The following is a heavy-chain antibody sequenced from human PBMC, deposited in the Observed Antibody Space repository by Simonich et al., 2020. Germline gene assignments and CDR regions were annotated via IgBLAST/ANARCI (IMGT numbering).Heavy chain of an antibody. CDR1: GGSFSGYY. Sequence: QVQLQQWGAGLLKPSETLSLTCAVYGGSFSGYYWSWIRQPPGKGLEWIGEINHSGNTNYNPSLKSRVTISVDTSKNQFSLKLSSVTAADTAVYYCARRHPTTVTTPYFDYWGQGTLVTVSS. D-gene: IGHD4-17*01. CDR3: ARRHPTTVTTPYFDY. J-gene: IGHJ4*02. CDR2: INHSGNT. V-gene: IGHV4-34*01.